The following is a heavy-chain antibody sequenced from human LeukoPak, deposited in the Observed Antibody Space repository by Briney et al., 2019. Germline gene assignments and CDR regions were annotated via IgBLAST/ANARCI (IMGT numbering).Heavy chain of an antibody. CDR1: GFTFSSYS. CDR2: ISSSSSYI. J-gene: IGHJ5*02. D-gene: IGHD5-12*01. CDR3: ARMVATGRFDP. V-gene: IGHV3-21*01. Sequence: PGGSLRLSCAASGFTFSSYSMNWVRQAPGKGLEWVSSISSSSSYIYYADSVKGRFTISRDNAKNSLHLQMNSLRAEDTAVYYCARMVATGRFDPWGQGTLVTVSS.